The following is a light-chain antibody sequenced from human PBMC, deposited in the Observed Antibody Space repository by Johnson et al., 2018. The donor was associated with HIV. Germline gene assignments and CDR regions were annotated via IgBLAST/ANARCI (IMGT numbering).Light chain of an antibody. CDR1: SSNIGHNY. J-gene: IGLJ1*01. CDR3: GTWDTSLSAHYV. CDR2: DND. Sequence: QSVLTQPPSVSAAPGQKVTISCSGSSSNIGHNYVSWYQQLPGTAPKLVIYDNDKRPSGIPDRFSGSKSGTSATLGITGLQTGDEADYYCGTWDTSLSAHYVFGSGTKVIVL. V-gene: IGLV1-51*01.